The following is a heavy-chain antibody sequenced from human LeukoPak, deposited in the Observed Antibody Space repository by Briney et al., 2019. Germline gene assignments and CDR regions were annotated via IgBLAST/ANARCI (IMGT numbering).Heavy chain of an antibody. Sequence: ASVKVSCKASGYTFTGYYMHWVRQAPGQGLEWMGWINPNSGGTNYAQKFQGRVTMTRDTSISTAYMELSRLRSDDTAVYYCARRLYDILTGSGNWFDPWGQGTLVTVSS. D-gene: IGHD3-9*01. J-gene: IGHJ5*02. V-gene: IGHV1-2*02. CDR3: ARRLYDILTGSGNWFDP. CDR1: GYTFTGYY. CDR2: INPNSGGT.